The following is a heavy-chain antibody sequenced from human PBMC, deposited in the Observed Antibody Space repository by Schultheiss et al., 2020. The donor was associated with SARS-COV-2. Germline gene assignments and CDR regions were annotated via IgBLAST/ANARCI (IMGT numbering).Heavy chain of an antibody. Sequence: GGSLRLSCAASGFTFSSYWMHWVRQAPGKGLVWVSRINSDGSSTSYADSVKGRFTISRDNAKNTLYLQMNSLRAEDTAVYYCARRLVGCSSTSCYTSSNYYYGMDVWGQGTTVTVSS. D-gene: IGHD2-2*02. CDR3: ARRLVGCSSTSCYTSSNYYYGMDV. J-gene: IGHJ6*02. CDR1: GFTFSSYW. V-gene: IGHV3-74*01. CDR2: INSDGSST.